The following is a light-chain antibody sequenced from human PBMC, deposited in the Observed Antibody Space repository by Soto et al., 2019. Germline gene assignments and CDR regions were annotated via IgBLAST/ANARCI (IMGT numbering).Light chain of an antibody. V-gene: IGKV3-15*01. J-gene: IGKJ1*01. CDR3: QQYKTWPPT. CDR1: QSIGTT. CDR2: DAS. Sequence: EIVITQSPVTLSVSLGERATLSCRASQSIGTTLAWYLQKPGQAPRLLISDASTRATGIPASFSGSGSGTEFTLTISSLQSEDSAVYYCQQYKTWPPTFGQGTKVDIK.